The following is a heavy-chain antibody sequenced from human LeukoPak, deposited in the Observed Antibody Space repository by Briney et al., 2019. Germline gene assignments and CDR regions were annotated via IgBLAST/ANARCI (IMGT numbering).Heavy chain of an antibody. CDR3: VRDRGWFHFDL. J-gene: IGHJ4*02. CDR1: GFTLSSYW. D-gene: IGHD3-10*01. Sequence: GGSLRLSCAASGFTLSSYWMTWIRQAPGKGLEWVANNKEDGTDKYYVDPVKGRFTISRDNTKNSLFLQLNSLRAEDTAVYYCVRDRGWFHFDLWGQGTLVTVSS. CDR2: NKEDGTDK. V-gene: IGHV3-7*01.